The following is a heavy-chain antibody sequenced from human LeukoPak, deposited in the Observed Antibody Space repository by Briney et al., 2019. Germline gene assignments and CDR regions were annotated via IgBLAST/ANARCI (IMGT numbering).Heavy chain of an antibody. CDR1: GFTFSSYS. D-gene: IGHD2-15*01. Sequence: GGSLRLSCVASGFTFSSYSMNWVRQAPGKGLEWVSSISSSSSYIYYADSVKGRFTISRDNAKNSLYLQMNSLRAEDTAVYYCAGDRSGVQRGSADYWGQGTLVTVSS. CDR3: AGDRSGVQRGSADY. V-gene: IGHV3-21*01. CDR2: ISSSSSYI. J-gene: IGHJ4*02.